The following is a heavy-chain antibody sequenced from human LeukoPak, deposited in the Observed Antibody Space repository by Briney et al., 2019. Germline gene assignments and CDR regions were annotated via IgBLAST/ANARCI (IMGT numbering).Heavy chain of an antibody. CDR3: ARNRDYGDYDYYFDY. CDR2: IIPIFGTA. Sequence: ASVKASCKASGGTFSSYAISWVRQAPGQGLEWMGGIIPIFGTANYAQKFQGRVTITTDESTSTAYMELSSLRSEDTAVYYCARNRDYGDYDYYFDYWGQGTVVTVSS. D-gene: IGHD4-17*01. J-gene: IGHJ4*02. V-gene: IGHV1-69*05. CDR1: GGTFSSYA.